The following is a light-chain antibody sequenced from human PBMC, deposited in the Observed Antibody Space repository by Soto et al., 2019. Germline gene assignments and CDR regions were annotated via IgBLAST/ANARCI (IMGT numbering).Light chain of an antibody. CDR1: QSVSSN. V-gene: IGKV3-15*01. J-gene: IGKJ1*01. Sequence: EIVMTQSPATLSVSPGERATLSCRASQSVSSNLAWYQQTPGQAPRLLIYGASTRATGIPARFSGSGSATEFTLTISSLQSEDFAVYYCQQYNNWPKTFGQGPKVEIK. CDR3: QQYNNWPKT. CDR2: GAS.